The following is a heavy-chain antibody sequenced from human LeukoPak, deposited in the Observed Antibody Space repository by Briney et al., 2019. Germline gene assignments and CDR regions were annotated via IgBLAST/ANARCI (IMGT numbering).Heavy chain of an antibody. CDR3: ARELAVAGIPFDY. Sequence: ASVKVSCKVSGYTLSEVSMHWVRQAPGKGLEWMGGFDPEDGETVYAQRFQGRVTMTADTSTSTAYMELRSLRSDDTAVYYCARELAVAGIPFDYWGQGTLVTVSS. J-gene: IGHJ4*02. CDR2: FDPEDGET. V-gene: IGHV1-24*01. CDR1: GYTLSEVS. D-gene: IGHD6-19*01.